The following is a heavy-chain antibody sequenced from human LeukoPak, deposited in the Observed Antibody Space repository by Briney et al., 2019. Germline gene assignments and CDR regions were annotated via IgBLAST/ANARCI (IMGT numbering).Heavy chain of an antibody. Sequence: ASVKVSCRASGYIFTDYAILWVRQAPGQRLEWLGWINAGNGNTKYSQNFQGRVTLTRDTSATTASMEMNSLRSEDTALYYCARGRWSATTASYYLDFWGRGTLVTVSS. J-gene: IGHJ4*02. D-gene: IGHD2-21*02. CDR3: ARGRWSATTASYYLDF. V-gene: IGHV1-3*01. CDR2: INAGNGNT. CDR1: GYIFTDYA.